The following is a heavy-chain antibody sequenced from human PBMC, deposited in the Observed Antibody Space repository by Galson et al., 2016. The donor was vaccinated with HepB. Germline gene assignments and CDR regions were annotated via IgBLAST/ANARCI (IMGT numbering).Heavy chain of an antibody. CDR3: ARGRATPVRGLVGYYFDW. J-gene: IGHJ4*02. CDR1: GFPFSAFF. D-gene: IGHD3-10*01. V-gene: IGHV3-7*01. CDR2: IKQDGSEK. Sequence: SLRLSCAASGFPFSAFFMSWVRRAPGKGLEWVANIKQDGSEKFYADSLRGRFTVSRDNAQNSVFLQMNSLRAEDTAVYYCARGRATPVRGLVGYYFDWWGQGTRVAVSS.